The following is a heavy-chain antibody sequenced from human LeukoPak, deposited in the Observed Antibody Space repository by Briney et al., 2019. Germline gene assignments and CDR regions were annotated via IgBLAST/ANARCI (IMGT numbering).Heavy chain of an antibody. J-gene: IGHJ4*02. CDR1: GFTFDDYA. V-gene: IGHV3-9*03. CDR3: AKGAARLSLFTSFDY. D-gene: IGHD3-16*01. CDR2: ISWNSGSI. Sequence: GGSLRLSYAASGFTFDDYAMHWVRQAPGKGLEWVSGISWNSGSIGYADSAKGRFTISRDNAKNSLYLQMNSLRPEDMALYYCAKGAARLSLFTSFDYWGQGTLVTVSS.